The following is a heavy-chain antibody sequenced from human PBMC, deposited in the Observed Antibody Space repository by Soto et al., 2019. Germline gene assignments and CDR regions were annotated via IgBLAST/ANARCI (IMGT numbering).Heavy chain of an antibody. J-gene: IGHJ4*02. CDR2: IYYSGST. CDR1: GGSISSGGYY. Sequence: QVQLQESGPGLVKPSQTLSLTCTVSGGSISSGGYYWSWIRQHPGKGLEWIGYIYYSGSTYYNPSLKSRVTISVDTSKNQFSLKLSSVTAAVTAVYYCARGGYSSGWYLDYWGQGTLVTVSS. D-gene: IGHD6-19*01. CDR3: ARGGYSSGWYLDY. V-gene: IGHV4-31*03.